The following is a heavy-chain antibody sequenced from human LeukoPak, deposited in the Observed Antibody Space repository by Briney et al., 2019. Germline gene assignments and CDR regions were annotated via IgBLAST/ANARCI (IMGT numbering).Heavy chain of an antibody. CDR1: GYTFTRYD. V-gene: IGHV1-8*03. J-gene: IGHJ5*02. D-gene: IGHD1-20*01. CDR2: MNPNNGNT. CDR3: ARGRITGSHDWFDP. Sequence: ASVKVSCKASGYTFTRYDMNRVRQATGQGLEWMGWMNPNNGNTGYTQKFQARVTITRNTSISTAYMELSSLRSEDTAVYYCARGRITGSHDWFDPWGQGTLVTVSS.